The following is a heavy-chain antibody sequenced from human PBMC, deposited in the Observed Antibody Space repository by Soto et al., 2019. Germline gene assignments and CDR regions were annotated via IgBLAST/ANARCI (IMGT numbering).Heavy chain of an antibody. V-gene: IGHV1-18*01. CDR2: ISAYNGET. J-gene: IGHJ4*02. CDR1: GYNFHSYG. D-gene: IGHD3-3*01. Sequence: QVQLVQSGAEVKKPGASVKVSCRASGYNFHSYGITWVRQAPGQGLEWLGWISAYNGETHSGQMLQGRASMTTDISTSTAYMELRSLRSADTAVYFCARDLEESGDVWTGVGLYWAQGTRVTVSS. CDR3: ARDLEESGDVWTGVGLY.